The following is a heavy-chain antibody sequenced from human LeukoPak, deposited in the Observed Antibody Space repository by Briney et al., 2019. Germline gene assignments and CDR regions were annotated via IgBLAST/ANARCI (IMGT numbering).Heavy chain of an antibody. J-gene: IGHJ4*02. V-gene: IGHV3-23*01. D-gene: IGHD2-8*01. CDR3: AKAYCSNGVCYVGFDS. Sequence: GGSLRLSCAASGFTFSSYAMTWVRQGPGKGLEWVSSIRGDSRYTYYADSVKGRFIISRDNSKNTLNLRLNSLKVEDTAVYFCAKAYCSNGVCYVGFDSWGQGTLVTVSS. CDR2: IRGDSRYT. CDR1: GFTFSSYA.